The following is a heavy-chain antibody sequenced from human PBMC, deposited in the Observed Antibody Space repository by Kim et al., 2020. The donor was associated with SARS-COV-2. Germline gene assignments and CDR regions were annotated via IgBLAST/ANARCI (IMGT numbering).Heavy chain of an antibody. CDR1: GGTFSSYA. CDR3: ARGYCSGGSCSLGYYYGMDV. Sequence: SVKVSCKASGGTFSSYAISWVRQAPGQGLEWMGGIIPIFGTANYAQKFQGRVTITADESTSTAYMELSSLRSVDTAVYYCARGYCSGGSCSLGYYYGMDVWGQGTTVTVSS. J-gene: IGHJ6*02. D-gene: IGHD2-15*01. CDR2: IIPIFGTA. V-gene: IGHV1-69*13.